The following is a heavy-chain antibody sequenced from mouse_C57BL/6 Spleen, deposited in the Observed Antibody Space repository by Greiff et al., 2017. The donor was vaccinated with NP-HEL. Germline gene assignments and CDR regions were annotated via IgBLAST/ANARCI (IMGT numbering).Heavy chain of an antibody. V-gene: IGHV1-15*01. CDR3: RWGDYYGSKDAMDY. Sequence: QVQLQQSGAELVRPGASVTLSCKASGYTFTDYEMHWVKQTPVHGLEWIGAIDPETGGTAYNQKFKGKAILTADKSSSTAYMELRSLTSEDSAVYYCRWGDYYGSKDAMDYWGQGTSVTVAS. J-gene: IGHJ4*01. CDR2: IDPETGGT. CDR1: GYTFTDYE. D-gene: IGHD1-1*01.